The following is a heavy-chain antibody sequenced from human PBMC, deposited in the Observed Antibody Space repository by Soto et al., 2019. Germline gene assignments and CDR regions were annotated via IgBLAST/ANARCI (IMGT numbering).Heavy chain of an antibody. Sequence: SETLSLTCTVSGGSISSGGYYWSWIRQHPGKGLEWIGYIYYSGSTYYNPSLKSRVTISVDTSKNQFSLKLSSVTAADTAVYYCARVPRRRLRGDFDYWGQGTLVTVSS. V-gene: IGHV4-31*03. J-gene: IGHJ4*02. CDR1: GGSISSGGYY. CDR3: ARVPRRRLRGDFDY. CDR2: IYYSGST. D-gene: IGHD5-12*01.